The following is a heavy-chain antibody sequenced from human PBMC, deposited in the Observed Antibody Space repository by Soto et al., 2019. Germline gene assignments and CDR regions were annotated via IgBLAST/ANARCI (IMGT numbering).Heavy chain of an antibody. V-gene: IGHV4-4*02. J-gene: IGHJ6*02. CDR2: IYHSGST. Sequence: SETLSLTCAVSGGSIRSSTWWSWVRQPPGKGLEWIGEIYHSGSTNYNPSLKSRVTISVDKSKNQFSLKLSSVTAADTAVYYCARYAVAGTLDYYYGMDVWGQGTTVT. CDR3: ARYAVAGTLDYYYGMDV. D-gene: IGHD6-19*01. CDR1: GGSIRSSTW.